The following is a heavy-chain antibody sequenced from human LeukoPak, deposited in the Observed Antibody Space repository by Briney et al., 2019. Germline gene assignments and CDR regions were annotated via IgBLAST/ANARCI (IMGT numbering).Heavy chain of an antibody. D-gene: IGHD3-9*01. CDR1: GFTFSNYW. J-gene: IGHJ4*02. CDR3: ARGRPGEYCDILTGYYSTDY. CDR2: ISSSSSYI. Sequence: GGSLRLSCAASGFTFSNYWMGWVRQAPGKGLEWVSSISSSSSYIYYADSVKGRFTISRDNAKNSLYLQMNSLRAEDTAVYYCARGRPGEYCDILTGYYSTDYWGQGTLVTVSS. V-gene: IGHV3-21*01.